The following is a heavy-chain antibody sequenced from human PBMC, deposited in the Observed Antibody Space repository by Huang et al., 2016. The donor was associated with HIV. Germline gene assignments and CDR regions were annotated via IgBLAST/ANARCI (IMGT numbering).Heavy chain of an antibody. Sequence: SSAMHWARQAPGKGLEWVAVISYDGSDKYYADSVRGRFTVSRDNSKNTVYLQMNSLRVEDTAVYFCARDPAILLGSSSGWFDYWGQGTLVTVSS. J-gene: IGHJ4*02. V-gene: IGHV3-30-3*01. D-gene: IGHD6-19*01. CDR3: ARDPAILLGSSSGWFDY. CDR2: ISYDGSDK. CDR1: SSA.